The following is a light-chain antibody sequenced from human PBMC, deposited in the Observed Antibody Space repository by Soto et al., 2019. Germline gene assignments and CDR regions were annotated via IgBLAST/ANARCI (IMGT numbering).Light chain of an antibody. CDR3: CSYAGSSTFV. CDR2: EGT. V-gene: IGLV2-23*03. CDR1: SSDVGSYDL. J-gene: IGLJ1*01. Sequence: QSVLTQPASVSGSPGQSITISCTGTSSDVGSYDLVSWYQQRPGKAPKLMIYEGTKRPSGVSIRFSGSKSGNTASLTISGLQAEDEADYYCCSYAGSSTFVFGTGTRSPS.